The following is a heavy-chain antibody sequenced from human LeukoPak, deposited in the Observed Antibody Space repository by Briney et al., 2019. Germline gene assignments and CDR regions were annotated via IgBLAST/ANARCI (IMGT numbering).Heavy chain of an antibody. Sequence: SETLSLTCTVSGGSISSYYWSWIRQPPGKGLEWIGYIYYSGSTNYNPSLKSRVTISVDTSKNQFSLKLSSVTAADTAVYYCARRYSGYDEGAFDIWGQGTMVTVSS. V-gene: IGHV4-59*08. J-gene: IGHJ3*02. CDR2: IYYSGST. CDR1: GGSISSYY. CDR3: ARRYSGYDEGAFDI. D-gene: IGHD5-12*01.